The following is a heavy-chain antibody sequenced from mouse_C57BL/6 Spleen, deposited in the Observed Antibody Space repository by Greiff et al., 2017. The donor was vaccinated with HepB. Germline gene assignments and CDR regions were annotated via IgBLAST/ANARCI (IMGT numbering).Heavy chain of an antibody. CDR1: GYTFTSYW. D-gene: IGHD4-1*01. Sequence: VQLKQPGAELVKPGASVKLSCKASGYTFTSYWMHWVKQRPGQGLEWIGMIHPNSGSTNYNEKFKSKATLTVDKSSSTAYMQLSSLTSEDSAVYYCARVDWSFDYWGQGTTLTVSS. CDR3: ARVDWSFDY. J-gene: IGHJ2*01. CDR2: IHPNSGST. V-gene: IGHV1-64*01.